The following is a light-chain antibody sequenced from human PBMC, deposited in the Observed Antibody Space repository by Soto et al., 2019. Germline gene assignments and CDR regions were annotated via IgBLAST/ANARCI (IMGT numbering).Light chain of an antibody. CDR1: QGIAPY. V-gene: IGKV1-27*01. CDR3: QKYNSAPLT. CDR2: ATS. Sequence: DVQMTQSPSSLSAFVGDRVTITCRASQGIAPYLAWFQQKPGQVPKLLIYATSTLQSGVPSRFSGSGSGTDFTLTVTSLQPEDVGTYYCQKYNSAPLTFGGGTNVEIK. J-gene: IGKJ4*01.